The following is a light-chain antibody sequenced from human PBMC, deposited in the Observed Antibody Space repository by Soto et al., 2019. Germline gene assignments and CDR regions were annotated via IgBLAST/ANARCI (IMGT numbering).Light chain of an antibody. Sequence: QSVLTQPPSASGTPGQRFTMSCSGSSSNIGSNTVNWYQQLPGTAPKLLVYNTNQRPSGVPDRFSGSKSGTSASLAISGLQSEDEADYYCAAWDDSLNGVVFGGGTKVTVL. CDR3: AAWDDSLNGVV. V-gene: IGLV1-44*01. CDR2: NTN. J-gene: IGLJ3*02. CDR1: SSNIGSNT.